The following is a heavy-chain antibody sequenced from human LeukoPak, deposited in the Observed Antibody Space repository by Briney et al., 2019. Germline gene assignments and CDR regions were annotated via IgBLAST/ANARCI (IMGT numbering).Heavy chain of an antibody. Sequence: SETLSLTCAVYGGSFSGYYWSWIRQPPGRGLEWIGEINHSGSTNYNPSLKSRVTISVDTSKNQFSLKLSSVTAADTAVYYCARVAAPDYDSSGYYIDYWGQGTLVTVSS. D-gene: IGHD3-22*01. V-gene: IGHV4-34*01. CDR1: GGSFSGYY. CDR3: ARVAAPDYDSSGYYIDY. CDR2: INHSGST. J-gene: IGHJ4*02.